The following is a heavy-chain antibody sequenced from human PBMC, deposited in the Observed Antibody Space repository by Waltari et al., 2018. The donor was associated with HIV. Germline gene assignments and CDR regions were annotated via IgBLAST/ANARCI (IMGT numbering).Heavy chain of an antibody. CDR2: ISSSGTYI. CDR3: AKVDTHGYLPYN. D-gene: IGHD5-12*01. CDR1: GFTFSAHT. Sequence: EVQLVESGGGLVKPGGSLRLSCAASGFTFSAHTMNWVRQAPGKGLEWVSSISSSGTYIYYVDSVQGRFTISRDNAKNSLYLQMNSLRVEDTAIYYCAKVDTHGYLPYNWGQGTLVTVSS. J-gene: IGHJ4*02. V-gene: IGHV3-21*01.